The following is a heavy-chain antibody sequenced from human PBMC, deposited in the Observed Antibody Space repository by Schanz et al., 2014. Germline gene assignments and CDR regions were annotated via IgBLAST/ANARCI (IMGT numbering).Heavy chain of an antibody. V-gene: IGHV1-69*02. CDR1: GGTFSSYT. J-gene: IGHJ4*02. D-gene: IGHD3-10*01. CDR3: ARGRGYYDY. CDR2: IIPVLNIA. Sequence: QLQLVQSGAEVKKPGSSVTVSCKLSGGTFSSYTISWMRQAPGQGLEWMGKIIPVLNIATSAQRFQGRVSITADTSTNTAYMELSSLTSEDATVHYCARGRGYYDYWGQGTLVTVSS.